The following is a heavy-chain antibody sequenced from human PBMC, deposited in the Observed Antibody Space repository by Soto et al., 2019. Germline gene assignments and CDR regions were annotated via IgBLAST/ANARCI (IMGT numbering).Heavy chain of an antibody. V-gene: IGHV1-69*02. CDR1: GGTFSSYT. CDR3: ARAGYSSGWYGYFDL. D-gene: IGHD6-19*01. CDR2: IIPILGIA. Sequence: QVQLVQSGAEVKKPGSSVKVSCEASGGTFSSYTISWVRQAPGQGLEWLGRIIPILGIANYAQKFQGRVTITADKSTSTDYMELSSLRSEDTAVYYCARAGYSSGWYGYFDLWGRGTLVTVSS. J-gene: IGHJ2*01.